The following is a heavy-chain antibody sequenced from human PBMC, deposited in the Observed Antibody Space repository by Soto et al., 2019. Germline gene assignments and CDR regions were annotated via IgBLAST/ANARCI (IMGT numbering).Heavy chain of an antibody. D-gene: IGHD5-12*01. CDR2: INPNSGGT. CDR1: GYTFTGYY. V-gene: IGHV1-2*04. CDR3: ARVWGYSCCALGYYGMDV. Sequence: ASVKVSCKASGYTFTGYYMHWVRQAPGQGLEWMGWINPNSGGTNYAQKFQGWVTMTRDTSISTAYMELSRLRSDDTAVYYCARVWGYSCCALGYYGMDVWGQGTTVTVS. J-gene: IGHJ6*02.